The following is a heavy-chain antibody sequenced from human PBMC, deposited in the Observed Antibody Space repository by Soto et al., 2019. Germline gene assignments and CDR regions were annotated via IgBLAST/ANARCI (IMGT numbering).Heavy chain of an antibody. D-gene: IGHD3-10*01. V-gene: IGHV4-59*08. Sequence: VQLQESGPGLVKPSETLSLTCTFSGGSTTNYYWSWIRQTPAKGLELLGYISYSGSANYNPSLMSRVTISLDTSKNQFSLNLSSVTVADTAVYYCARMIGSGPFDYWGQGTLVTVSS. CDR2: ISYSGSA. CDR3: ARMIGSGPFDY. CDR1: GGSTTNYY. J-gene: IGHJ4*02.